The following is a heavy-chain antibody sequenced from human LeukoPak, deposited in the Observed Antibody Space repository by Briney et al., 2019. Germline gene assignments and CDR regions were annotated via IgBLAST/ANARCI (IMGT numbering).Heavy chain of an antibody. J-gene: IGHJ3*02. CDR1: GYTFTSYG. CDR2: ISAYNGNT. D-gene: IGHD3-22*01. Sequence: PGASVKVSCKASGYTFTSYGISWVRQAPGQGLEWMGWISAYNGNTNYAQKLQGRVTMTTDTSTSTAYMELRSLRSDGTAVYYCARDDLGSGYFIGAFDIWGQGTMVTVSS. CDR3: ARDDLGSGYFIGAFDI. V-gene: IGHV1-18*01.